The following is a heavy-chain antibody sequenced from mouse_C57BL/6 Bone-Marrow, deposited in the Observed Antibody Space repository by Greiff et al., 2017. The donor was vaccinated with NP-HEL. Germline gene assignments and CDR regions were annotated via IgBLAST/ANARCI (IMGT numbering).Heavy chain of an antibody. CDR3: ASSDDYGSVRDV. D-gene: IGHD1-1*01. Sequence: VQLQQSGPELVKPGASVKISCKASGYAFSSSWMNWVKQRPGKGLEWIGRIYRGDGDTNYNGKFKGKATLTADKSSSTAYLQLSSLTSEDSAVYFCASSDDYGSVRDVGGTGTTVTVSS. CDR1: GYAFSSSW. CDR2: IYRGDGDT. V-gene: IGHV1-82*01. J-gene: IGHJ1*03.